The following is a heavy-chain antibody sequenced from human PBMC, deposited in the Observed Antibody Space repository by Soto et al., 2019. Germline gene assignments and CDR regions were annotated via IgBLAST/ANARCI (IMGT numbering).Heavy chain of an antibody. CDR2: IYYSGST. D-gene: IGHD3-22*01. J-gene: IGHJ4*02. CDR1: GGSISSDGYY. CDR3: ARGGLTYYYDSSPPGYFDY. Sequence: SETLSLTCTVSGGSISSDGYYWSWIRQHPGKGLEWIGYIYYSGSTYYNPSLKSRVTISVDTSKNQFSLKLSSVTAADTAVYYCARGGLTYYYDSSPPGYFDYWGQGTLVTVSS. V-gene: IGHV4-31*03.